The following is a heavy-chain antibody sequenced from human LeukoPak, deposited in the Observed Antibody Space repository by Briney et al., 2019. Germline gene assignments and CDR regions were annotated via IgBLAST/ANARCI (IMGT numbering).Heavy chain of an antibody. Sequence: PGGSLRLSCAASGFTFSSYSMNWVRQAPGKGLEWVSSISSSSSYIYYADSVKGRFTISRDNAKNSLYLQMNSLRAEDTAVYYCARVHTIGQAHAFDIWGQGTMVTVSS. J-gene: IGHJ3*02. CDR3: ARVHTIGQAHAFDI. D-gene: IGHD3-9*01. CDR1: GFTFSSYS. V-gene: IGHV3-21*01. CDR2: ISSSSSYI.